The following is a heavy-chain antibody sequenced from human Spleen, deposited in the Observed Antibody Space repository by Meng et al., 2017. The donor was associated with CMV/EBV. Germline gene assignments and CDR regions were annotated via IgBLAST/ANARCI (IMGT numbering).Heavy chain of an antibody. Sequence: GYYIQWVRQAPGQGLEWMGHINPKTGAIKYAPKFQGRVTMTTDTSMSTAYMELTTLKSNDKAVYYCARIERRRILKYCGSDCSTTDYWGQGTLVTVSS. D-gene: IGHD2-21*02. CDR1: GYY. CDR3: ARIERRRILKYCGSDCSTTDY. V-gene: IGHV1-2*06. J-gene: IGHJ4*02. CDR2: INPKTGAI.